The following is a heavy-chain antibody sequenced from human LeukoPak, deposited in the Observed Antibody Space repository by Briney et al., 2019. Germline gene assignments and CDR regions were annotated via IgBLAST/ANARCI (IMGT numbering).Heavy chain of an antibody. J-gene: IGHJ4*02. CDR3: ARDVCSGGSCYFEFDY. D-gene: IGHD2-15*01. V-gene: IGHV3-33*01. CDR1: GFTLSSFG. Sequence: GGSLRLSCAASGFTLSSFGMHWVRQAPGKGLEWVAIIWNNGKVNYYASVKGRFTISRDISKNTLYLEMNSLRAEDTALYYCARDVCSGGSCYFEFDYGGQGTLVTVSS. CDR2: IWNNGKVN.